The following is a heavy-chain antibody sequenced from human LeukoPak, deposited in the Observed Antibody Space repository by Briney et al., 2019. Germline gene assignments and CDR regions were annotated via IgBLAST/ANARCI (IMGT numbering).Heavy chain of an antibody. CDR2: ISWNSGSI. J-gene: IGHJ4*02. CDR3: AKDVDTAMVSSSPLDY. D-gene: IGHD5-18*01. V-gene: IGHV3-9*01. Sequence: GGSLRLSCAASGFTFDDYAMHWVRQAPGKGLEWVSGISWNSGSIGYADSVKGRFTISRDNAKNSLYLQMSSLRAEDTALYYCAKDVDTAMVSSSPLDYWGQGTLVTVSS. CDR1: GFTFDDYA.